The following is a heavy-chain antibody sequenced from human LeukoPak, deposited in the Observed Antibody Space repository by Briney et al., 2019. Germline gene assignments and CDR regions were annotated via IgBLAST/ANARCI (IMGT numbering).Heavy chain of an antibody. J-gene: IGHJ4*02. D-gene: IGHD3-3*01. CDR3: ARGPQLEFSFDY. Sequence: SETLSLTCTVSGGSISSYYWSWIRQPPGKGLEWIGYIYYSGSTNYNPSLKSRVTISVDTSKNQFSLKLSSVTAADTAVYYCARGPQLEFSFDYWGQGTLVTVSS. CDR1: GGSISSYY. CDR2: IYYSGST. V-gene: IGHV4-59*01.